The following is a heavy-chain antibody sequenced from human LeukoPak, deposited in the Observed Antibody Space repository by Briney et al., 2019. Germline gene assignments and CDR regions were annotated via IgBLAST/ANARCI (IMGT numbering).Heavy chain of an antibody. CDR1: GFTFSSYA. Sequence: GGSLRLSCAASGFTFSSYAMHWVRQAPGKGLEWVAVISYDGSNKYYADSVKGRFTISRDNSKNTLYLQMNSLRADDTAVYYCAKDAGEAYYYYMDVWGKGTTVTISS. V-gene: IGHV3-30*04. CDR3: AKDAGEAYYYYMDV. CDR2: ISYDGSNK. J-gene: IGHJ6*03. D-gene: IGHD2-21*01.